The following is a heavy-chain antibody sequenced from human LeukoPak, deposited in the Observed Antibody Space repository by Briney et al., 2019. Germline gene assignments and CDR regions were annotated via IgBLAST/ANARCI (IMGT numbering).Heavy chain of an antibody. V-gene: IGHV1-18*01. CDR3: ARLPSDDFWSGYYFKGHFDH. CDR1: GYTFTSYG. Sequence: GASVKVPCKASGYTFTSYGISWVRQAPGQGLEWMGWISTYNGNTKYAQKFQVRLTMTTDTSTTTAYMELRSLRSDDTAVYYCARLPSDDFWSGYYFKGHFDHWGQGTPVTVSS. D-gene: IGHD3-3*01. J-gene: IGHJ4*02. CDR2: ISTYNGNT.